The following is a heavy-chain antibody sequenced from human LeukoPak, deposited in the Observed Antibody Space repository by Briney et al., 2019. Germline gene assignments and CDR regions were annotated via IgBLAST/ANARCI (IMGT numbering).Heavy chain of an antibody. V-gene: IGHV4-39*01. CDR2: IYYTGST. CDR3: ARLHYGGNYGYYYYYMDV. Sequence: SETLSLTCAVSGGSISSNSYYWGWIRQPPGKGLEWIGSIYYTGSTYYNPSLKSRVTISVDTSKNQFSLKLSSVTAADTAVYYCARLHYGGNYGYYYYYMDVWGKGTTVTISS. J-gene: IGHJ6*03. D-gene: IGHD4-23*01. CDR1: GGSISSNSYY.